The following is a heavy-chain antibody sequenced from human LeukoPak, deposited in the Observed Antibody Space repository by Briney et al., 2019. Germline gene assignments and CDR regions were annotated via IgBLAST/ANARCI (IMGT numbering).Heavy chain of an antibody. J-gene: IGHJ4*02. CDR2: ISSSSSYI. V-gene: IGHV3-21*01. D-gene: IGHD3-22*01. Sequence: PGGSLRLSCAASGFTFHIYTMNWVRQAPGKGLEWVSSISSSSSYIYYADSVKGRFTISRDNAKNSLYLQMNSLRAEDTAVYYCGRDYYYDTSGYYSFDYWGQGTLVTVSS. CDR1: GFTFHIYT. CDR3: GRDYYYDTSGYYSFDY.